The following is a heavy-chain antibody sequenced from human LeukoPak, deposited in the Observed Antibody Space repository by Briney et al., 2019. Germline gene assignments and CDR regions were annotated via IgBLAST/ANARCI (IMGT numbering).Heavy chain of an antibody. D-gene: IGHD6-13*01. CDR2: ISYDGSNK. J-gene: IGHJ4*02. Sequence: PGGSLRLSCAASGFTFSNYAMHWVRQAPGKGLEWVAVISYDGSNKYYADSVKGRFTISRDNSKNTLYLQMNSLRAEDTAVYYCARDRVAGIAAAHPRNWGQGTLVTVSS. V-gene: IGHV3-30-3*01. CDR3: ARDRVAGIAAAHPRN. CDR1: GFTFSNYA.